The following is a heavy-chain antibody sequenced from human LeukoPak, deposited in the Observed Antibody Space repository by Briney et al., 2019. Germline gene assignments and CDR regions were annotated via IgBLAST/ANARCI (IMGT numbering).Heavy chain of an antibody. V-gene: IGHV3-23*01. CDR2: ISGSGGST. CDR1: GFMFSSNW. D-gene: IGHD1-26*01. Sequence: GGSLRLSCAASGFMFSSNWMSWVRQAPGKGLEWVSAISGSGGSTYYADSVKGRFTISRDNSKNTLYLQMNSLRAEDTAVYYCAKELGSYLGGTFDYWGQGTLVTVSS. CDR3: AKELGSYLGGTFDY. J-gene: IGHJ4*02.